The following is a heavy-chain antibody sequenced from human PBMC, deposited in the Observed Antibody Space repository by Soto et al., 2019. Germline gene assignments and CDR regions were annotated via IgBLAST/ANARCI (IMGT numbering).Heavy chain of an antibody. J-gene: IGHJ6*03. CDR3: ARVYSNYVPYYYYMDV. D-gene: IGHD4-4*01. V-gene: IGHV4-34*01. CDR2: INHSGST. Sequence: SETLSLTYAVYGGSFSGYYWSWIRQPPGKGLEWIGEINHSGSTNYNPSLKSRVTISVDTSKNQFSLKLSSVTAADTAVYYCARVYSNYVPYYYYMDVWGKGTTVTVSS. CDR1: GGSFSGYY.